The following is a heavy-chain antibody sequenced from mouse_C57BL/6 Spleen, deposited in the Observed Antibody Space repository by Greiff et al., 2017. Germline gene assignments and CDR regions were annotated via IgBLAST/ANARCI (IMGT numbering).Heavy chain of an antibody. CDR2: IDPSDSYT. Sequence: QVQLQQPGAELVKPGASVKLSCKASGYTFTSYWMQWVKQRPGQGLEWIGEIDPSDSYTNYNQKFKGKATLTVDTSSSTAYMQRSSLTSEDSAVYYCARYRGLGPYYARDYWGQGTSVTVSS. J-gene: IGHJ4*01. CDR3: ARYRGLGPYYARDY. D-gene: IGHD3-3*01. V-gene: IGHV1-50*01. CDR1: GYTFTSYW.